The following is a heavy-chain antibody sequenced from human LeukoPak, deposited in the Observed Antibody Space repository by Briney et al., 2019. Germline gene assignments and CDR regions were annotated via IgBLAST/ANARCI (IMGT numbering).Heavy chain of an antibody. CDR2: IYRGGST. J-gene: IGHJ1*01. Sequence: GGSLRLSCAASGLTVSSNYMSWVRQAPGKGLEWVSVIYRGGSTYYADSVKGRFTISRDNSKNTLYLQMNSLRAEDTAVYYCARDSVGASLALGGFQHWGQGTLVTVSS. D-gene: IGHD1-26*01. V-gene: IGHV3-53*01. CDR1: GLTVSSNY. CDR3: ARDSVGASLALGGFQH.